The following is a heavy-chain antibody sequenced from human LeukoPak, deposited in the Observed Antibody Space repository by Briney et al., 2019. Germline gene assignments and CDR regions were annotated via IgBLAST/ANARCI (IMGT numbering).Heavy chain of an antibody. Sequence: GGSLRLSCAASGFAFSSYAMSWVRQAPGKGLEWVSAISGSGGSTYHADSEKGRFTISRDNSKNTLYLQMNSLRAEDTAVYYCAKGVVRITMVRGVRNFDYWGQGTLVTVSS. CDR2: ISGSGGST. V-gene: IGHV3-23*01. CDR1: GFAFSSYA. J-gene: IGHJ4*02. CDR3: AKGVVRITMVRGVRNFDY. D-gene: IGHD3-10*01.